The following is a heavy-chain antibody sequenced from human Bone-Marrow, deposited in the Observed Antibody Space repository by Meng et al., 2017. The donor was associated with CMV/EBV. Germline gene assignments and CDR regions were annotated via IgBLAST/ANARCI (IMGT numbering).Heavy chain of an antibody. CDR2: IYYSGST. CDR1: GGSVSSGSYY. V-gene: IGHV4-61*01. Sequence: SETLSLTCTVSGGSVSSGSYYWSWIRQPPGKGLEWIGYIYYSGSTNYNPSLKSRVTISVDTSKNQFSLKLSSVTAADTAVYYCARVPLVLRFYYGMAVWGQGNTVTVSS. D-gene: IGHD3-3*01. J-gene: IGHJ6*02. CDR3: ARVPLVLRFYYGMAV.